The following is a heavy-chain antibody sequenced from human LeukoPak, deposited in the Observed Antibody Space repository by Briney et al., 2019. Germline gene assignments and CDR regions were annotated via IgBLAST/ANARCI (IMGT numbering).Heavy chain of an antibody. J-gene: IGHJ4*02. Sequence: GRSLRLSCGASGFTFRSYGMHWVRQAPGKVLEWVAVIWSDGNTKYYADSVEGRFNISRYNSKNTLFLQMDSLRVEDTAVYFCAKQRRFREYFFDYWGQGTLVTVSS. CDR1: GFTFRSYG. CDR2: IWSDGNTK. D-gene: IGHD2/OR15-2a*01. V-gene: IGHV3-33*06. CDR3: AKQRRFREYFFDY.